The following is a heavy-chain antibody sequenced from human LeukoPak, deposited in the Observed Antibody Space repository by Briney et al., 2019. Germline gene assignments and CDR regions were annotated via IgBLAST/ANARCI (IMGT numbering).Heavy chain of an antibody. CDR3: VKDKPLDY. Sequence: GGSLRLSCGASGFTFSNYGMLWVRQAPCKGLEGVAFIRYDGNNKLYEDSMKGRFTISRCNSKNTLYTYINSMRHDDTAVYFGVKDKPLDYWGQGTLVIVSS. CDR2: IRYDGNNK. CDR1: GFTFSNYG. J-gene: IGHJ4*02. V-gene: IGHV3-30*02.